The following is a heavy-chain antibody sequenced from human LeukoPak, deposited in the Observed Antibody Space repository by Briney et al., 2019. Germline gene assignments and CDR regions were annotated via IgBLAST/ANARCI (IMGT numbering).Heavy chain of an antibody. CDR1: GFTFSSYA. V-gene: IGHV3-23*01. D-gene: IGHD3-10*01. CDR2: ICGSGGST. CDR3: AKDPLWFGELSWAFDY. Sequence: PGGSLRLSCAASGFTFSSYAMSWVRQAPGKGLEWVSAICGSGGSTYYADSVKGRFTISRDNSKNTLYLQMNSLRAEDTAVYYCAKDPLWFGELSWAFDYWGQGTLVTVSS. J-gene: IGHJ4*02.